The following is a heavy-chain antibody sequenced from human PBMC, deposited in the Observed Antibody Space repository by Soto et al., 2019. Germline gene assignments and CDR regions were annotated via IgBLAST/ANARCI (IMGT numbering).Heavy chain of an antibody. CDR1: GFSLSTSGMC. D-gene: IGHD2-8*01. CDR3: ARIRKYCTNGVCQQGYYYGMDV. V-gene: IGHV2-70*01. Sequence: TLVNPTQTLTLTCTFSGFSLSTSGMCVSWIRQPPGKALEWLALIDWDDDKYYSTSLKTRLTISKDTSKNQVVLTMTNMDPVDTATYYCARIRKYCTNGVCQQGYYYGMDVWGQGTTVTVSS. J-gene: IGHJ6*02. CDR2: IDWDDDK.